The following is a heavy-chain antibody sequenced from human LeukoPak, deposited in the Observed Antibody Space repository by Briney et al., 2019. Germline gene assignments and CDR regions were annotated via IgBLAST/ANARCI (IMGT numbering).Heavy chain of an antibody. J-gene: IGHJ3*02. CDR2: ICHSGST. Sequence: SETLSLTCAVSGYSISSGYYWGWIRQPPGKGLEWIGSICHSGSTYYNPSLKSRVTISVDTSKNQFSLKVSSVTAADTAVYYCARRIESSSGLYAFDIWGQGTMATVSS. V-gene: IGHV4-38-2*01. CDR3: ARRIESSSGLYAFDI. D-gene: IGHD6-6*01. CDR1: GYSISSGYY.